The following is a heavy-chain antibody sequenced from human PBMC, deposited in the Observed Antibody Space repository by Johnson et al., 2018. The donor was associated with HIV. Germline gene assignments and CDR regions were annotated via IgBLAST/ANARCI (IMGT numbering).Heavy chain of an antibody. D-gene: IGHD2-15*01. CDR3: VKSTQSSIVRESGPFGGFHI. J-gene: IGHJ3*02. CDR2: ISYNGPHK. Sequence: QVQLVESGGGVVQPGRSLRLSCAASAFTFRSFGMHWVRQAPGKGLQWVAVISYNGPHKYYADPVKGRFTISSDTSKNTQYLQMNSLSDEDSAVYYCVKSTQSSIVRESGPFGGFHIWGQGTMVIVSS. V-gene: IGHV3-30*18. CDR1: AFTFRSFG.